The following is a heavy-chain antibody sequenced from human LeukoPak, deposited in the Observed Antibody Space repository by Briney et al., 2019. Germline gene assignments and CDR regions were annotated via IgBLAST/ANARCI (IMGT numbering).Heavy chain of an antibody. J-gene: IGHJ6*02. CDR1: GYTFTSYY. CDR2: INPSGGRT. CDR3: ARGCSSTSRYTYYYYGMDV. D-gene: IGHD2-2*02. V-gene: IGHV1-46*01. Sequence: ASVKVSCKASGYTFTSYYMHWVRQAPGQGLEWMGIINPSGGRTSYAQKFQGRVTMTRDTSTSTVYMELSSLRSEDTAVYYCARGCSSTSRYTYYYYGMDVWGQGTTVTVSS.